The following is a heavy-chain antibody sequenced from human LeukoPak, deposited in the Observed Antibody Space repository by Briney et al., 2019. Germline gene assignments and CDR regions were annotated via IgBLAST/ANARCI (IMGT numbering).Heavy chain of an antibody. CDR2: MRSSSSYI. D-gene: IGHD3-10*01. Sequence: GGSLRLSCVASGITFSSYSMHWVRQAPGEGLEWVSSMRSSSSYIYYADSVKGRFTISRDNSKNILFLQMNSLRAEDTAVYYCARDLNTMFRSGYFEYWGQGTLVTVSS. V-gene: IGHV3-21*06. J-gene: IGHJ4*02. CDR3: ARDLNTMFRSGYFEY. CDR1: GITFSSYS.